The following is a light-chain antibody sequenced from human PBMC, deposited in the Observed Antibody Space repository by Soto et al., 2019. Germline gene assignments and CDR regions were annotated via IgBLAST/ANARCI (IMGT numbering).Light chain of an antibody. Sequence: EIVMSQSPASLSVSPGERATLSCKASQSISSNLAWYQQRPGQPPRLLIYVASTRATGIPARFSGSGSGTEFTLTISSLQSEDFGIYYCQQYNVWPRTFGEGTKVDXK. CDR2: VAS. CDR1: QSISSN. CDR3: QQYNVWPRT. V-gene: IGKV3-15*01. J-gene: IGKJ2*01.